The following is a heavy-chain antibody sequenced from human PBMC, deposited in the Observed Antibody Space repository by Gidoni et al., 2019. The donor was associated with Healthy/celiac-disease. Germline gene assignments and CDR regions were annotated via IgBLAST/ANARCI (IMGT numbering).Heavy chain of an antibody. J-gene: IGHJ3*02. V-gene: IGHV3-30-3*01. CDR2: ISFDGSNK. D-gene: IGHD2-8*02. CDR3: ARGGWDIVLVVYARVPEGAFDI. Sequence: QVQLVESGGGGVQPGRSMRRSCAASGVTFSSYAMNWVRQAPGKGLGWVAFISFDGSNKYYADSVKGRFTISRDNSKNTLYLQMNSLRAEDTAVYYCARGGWDIVLVVYARVPEGAFDIWGQGTMVTVSS. CDR1: GVTFSSYA.